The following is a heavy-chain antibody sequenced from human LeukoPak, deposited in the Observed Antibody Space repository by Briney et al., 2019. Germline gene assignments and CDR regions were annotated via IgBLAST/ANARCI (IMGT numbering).Heavy chain of an antibody. J-gene: IGHJ4*02. Sequence: SETLSLTCTVSGGSISDYYWSWIRQPPGKGLEWIGYIFYSGSTNYNPSLKSRVTISIDTSKNQFSLKLSSVTAADTAVYYCATGSGSYPHNWGQGTLVTVSS. D-gene: IGHD3-10*01. CDR3: ATGSGSYPHN. CDR1: GGSISDYY. CDR2: IFYSGST. V-gene: IGHV4-59*01.